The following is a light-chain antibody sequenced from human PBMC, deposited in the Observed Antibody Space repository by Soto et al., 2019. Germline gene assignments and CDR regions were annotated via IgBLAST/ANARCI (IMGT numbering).Light chain of an antibody. CDR3: QQYNNWPLMCI. V-gene: IGKV3-15*01. CDR2: GAS. J-gene: IGKJ2*04. CDR1: QRVSSN. Sequence: EIVMTQSPATLSVSPGERATLSCRASQRVSSNLAGYQQKPGQAPRLLIYGASTRATGIPARFSGSGSGTEFTLTISILQSEEFAVYYCQQYNNWPLMCILGQGNKLEIK.